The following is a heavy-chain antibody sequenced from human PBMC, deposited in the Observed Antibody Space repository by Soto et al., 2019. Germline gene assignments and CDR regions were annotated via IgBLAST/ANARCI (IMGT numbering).Heavy chain of an antibody. CDR2: IWYDGSNK. J-gene: IGHJ4*02. Sequence: PGGSLRLSCAASGFTFSSYGMHWVRQAPGKGLEWVAVIWYDGSNKYYADSVKGRFTISRDNSKNTLYLQMNSLRAEDTAVYYCATGYYYDSSGFPLPGYWGQGTLVTVSS. V-gene: IGHV3-33*01. CDR3: ATGYYYDSSGFPLPGY. CDR1: GFTFSSYG. D-gene: IGHD3-22*01.